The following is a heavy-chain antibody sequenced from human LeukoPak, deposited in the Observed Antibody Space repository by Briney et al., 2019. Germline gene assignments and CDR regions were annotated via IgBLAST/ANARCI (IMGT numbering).Heavy chain of an antibody. V-gene: IGHV4-4*07. CDR1: GGSISSYY. CDR3: ARDGYCSSTSCYNYYGMDV. CDR2: IYTSGST. Sequence: SETLSLTCTVSGGSISSYYWSWIRQPAGKGLEWIARIYTSGSTNYNPSLKSRVTMSVDTSKNQFSLKLSSVTAADTAVYYCARDGYCSSTSCYNYYGMDVWGQGTTVTVSS. J-gene: IGHJ6*02. D-gene: IGHD2-2*03.